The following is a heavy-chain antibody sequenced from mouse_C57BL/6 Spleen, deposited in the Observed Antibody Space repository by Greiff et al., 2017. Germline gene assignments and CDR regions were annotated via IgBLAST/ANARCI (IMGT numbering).Heavy chain of an antibody. CDR3: ASEGYYGFDV. V-gene: IGHV1-22*01. Sequence: VQLQQSGPELVKPGASVKMSCKASGYTFTDYNMHWVKQSHGKSLEWIGYINPNNGGTSYNQKFKGKATLTVNKSSSTAYMELRSLTSEDSAVYYCASEGYYGFDVWGTGTTVTVSS. CDR1: GYTFTDYN. CDR2: INPNNGGT. D-gene: IGHD2-3*01. J-gene: IGHJ1*03.